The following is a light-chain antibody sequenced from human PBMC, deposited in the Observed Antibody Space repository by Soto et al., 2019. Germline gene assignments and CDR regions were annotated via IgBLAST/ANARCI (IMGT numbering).Light chain of an antibody. CDR1: QGISGY. Sequence: DIQMTQSPSSLSASVGDRVTITCRASQGISGYINWYQQKPGKAPKLLIYATSSLQSGVPSRFSGSGSGTDFTLTIRGLQPEDFATYYCQQSDSTPYTFGQGTKLESK. J-gene: IGKJ2*01. V-gene: IGKV1-39*01. CDR3: QQSDSTPYT. CDR2: ATS.